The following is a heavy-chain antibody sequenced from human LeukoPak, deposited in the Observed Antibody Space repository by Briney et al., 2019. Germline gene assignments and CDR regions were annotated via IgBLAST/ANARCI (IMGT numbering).Heavy chain of an antibody. CDR1: GYTFTGYY. J-gene: IGHJ4*02. D-gene: IGHD5-12*01. Sequence: ASVKVSCKASGYTFTGYYMHWVRQAPGQGLEWVGWINPNSGGTNYVQKFQGRVTMTRDTSISTAYMELSRLRSDDTAVYYCASSTGLRGGYSGYDIDYWGQGTLVTVSS. V-gene: IGHV1-2*02. CDR3: ASSTGLRGGYSGYDIDY. CDR2: INPNSGGT.